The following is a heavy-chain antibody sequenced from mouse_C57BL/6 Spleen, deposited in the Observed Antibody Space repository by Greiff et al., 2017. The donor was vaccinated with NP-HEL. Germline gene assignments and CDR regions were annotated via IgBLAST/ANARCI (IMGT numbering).Heavy chain of an antibody. V-gene: IGHV1-64*01. D-gene: IGHD1-1*01. CDR2: LHPNSGST. CDR3: ARDYGSFY. J-gene: IGHJ3*01. CDR1: GYTFTRYW. Sequence: QVQLQQPGAELVKPGASVKLSCKASGYTFTRYWMHWVKQRPGQGLAWIGMLHPNSGSTNYNEKFKSKATLTVDKSSSTAYMQLSSLTSEDSAVYYCARDYGSFYWGQGTLVTVSA.